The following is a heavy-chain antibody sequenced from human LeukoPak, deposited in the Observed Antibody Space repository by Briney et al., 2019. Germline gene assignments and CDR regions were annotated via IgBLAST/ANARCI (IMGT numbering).Heavy chain of an antibody. V-gene: IGHV4-34*01. J-gene: IGHJ4*02. CDR1: GGSFSGYY. CDR2: INHSGRT. Sequence: SETLSLTCAVYGGSFSGYYWSWIRQPPGKGLEWIGEINHSGRTNYNPSLKSRVTISVDTSKNQFSLKLSSVTAADTAVYYCARGGYGDYIYWGQGTLVTVSS. D-gene: IGHD4-17*01. CDR3: ARGGYGDYIY.